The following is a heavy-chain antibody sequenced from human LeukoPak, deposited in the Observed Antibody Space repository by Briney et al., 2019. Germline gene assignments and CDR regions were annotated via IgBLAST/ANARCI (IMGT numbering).Heavy chain of an antibody. Sequence: PGGSLRLSCAASGFTVSSNYMSWVRQAPGKGLEWVSVIYSGGSTYYADSVKGRFTISRDNSKNTLYLQMNSLRAEDTAVYYCARSPDSGHYYYYYYGMDVWGQGTTVTVSS. D-gene: IGHD1-14*01. J-gene: IGHJ6*02. V-gene: IGHV3-53*01. CDR1: GFTVSSNY. CDR2: IYSGGST. CDR3: ARSPDSGHYYYYYYGMDV.